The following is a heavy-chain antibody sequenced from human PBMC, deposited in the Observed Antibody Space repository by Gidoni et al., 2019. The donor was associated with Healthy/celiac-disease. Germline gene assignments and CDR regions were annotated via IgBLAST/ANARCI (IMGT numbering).Heavy chain of an antibody. CDR3: ARWDYGTGSYDGGGIY. J-gene: IGHJ4*02. CDR2: IIPILGIA. V-gene: IGHV1-69*04. Sequence: QVQLVQSGAEVKKPGSSVKVSCKASGGTFSSYAISWVRQAPGQGLEWMGRIIPILGIANYAQKCQGRVTITADKSTSTAYMELSSLRSEDTAVYYCARWDYGTGSYDGGGIYWGQGTLVTVSS. D-gene: IGHD3-10*01. CDR1: GGTFSSYA.